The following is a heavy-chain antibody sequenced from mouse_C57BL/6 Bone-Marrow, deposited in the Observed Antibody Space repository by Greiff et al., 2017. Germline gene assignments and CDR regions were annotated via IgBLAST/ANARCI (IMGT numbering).Heavy chain of an antibody. CDR1: GYTFTSYG. V-gene: IGHV1-81*01. Sequence: VQLQESGAELARPGASVKLSCKASGYTFTSYGISWVKQRTGQGLEWIGEIYPRSGNTYYNEKFKGKATLTADKSSSTAYMELRSLTSEDSAVYFCARPHYYGSSPDYCDVWGTGTTVTVSS. CDR3: ARPHYYGSSPDYCDV. J-gene: IGHJ1*03. D-gene: IGHD1-1*01. CDR2: IYPRSGNT.